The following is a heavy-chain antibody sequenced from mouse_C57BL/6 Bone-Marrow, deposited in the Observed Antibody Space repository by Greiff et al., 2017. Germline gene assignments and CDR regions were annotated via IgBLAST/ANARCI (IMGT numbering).Heavy chain of an antibody. J-gene: IGHJ2*01. V-gene: IGHV1-9*01. CDR3: ARGGYYYGSSYRYFDY. CDR1: GYTFTGYW. Sequence: VQLQQSGAELMKPGASVKLSCKATGYTFTGYWIEWVKQRPGHGLEWIGEILPGSGSTNYNEKFKGKATFTADTSSNTAYMQLSSLTTEDSAIYDCARGGYYYGSSYRYFDYWGQGTTLTVSS. CDR2: ILPGSGST. D-gene: IGHD1-1*01.